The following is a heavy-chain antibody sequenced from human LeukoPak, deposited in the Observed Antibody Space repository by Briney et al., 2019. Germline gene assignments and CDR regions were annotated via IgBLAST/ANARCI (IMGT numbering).Heavy chain of an antibody. CDR2: INPSGGSA. V-gene: IGHV1-46*01. CDR1: GYTFTSYY. Sequence: ASVKVSCKASGYTFTSYYMHWVRQAPGQGLEWMGTINPSGGSASYAQKFQGRVTMTRDMSTSTVYMELSSLRSEDTAVYYCARNYGSGSYYNLPGSDYWGQGTLVTVSS. CDR3: ARNYGSGSYYNLPGSDY. D-gene: IGHD3-10*01. J-gene: IGHJ4*02.